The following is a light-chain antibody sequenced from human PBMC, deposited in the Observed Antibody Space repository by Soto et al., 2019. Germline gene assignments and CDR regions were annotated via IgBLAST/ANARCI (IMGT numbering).Light chain of an antibody. J-gene: IGLJ2*01. CDR3: SSYTSSSNPVV. CDR1: SSDVGGYNY. V-gene: IGLV2-14*01. Sequence: QSALTQPASVSGSPGQSITISCTGTSSDVGGYNYVSWYQQHPGKAPKLMIYEVSNRPSGVSNRFSGSKSGNTASLTISGLQVEDEADYYCSSYTSSSNPVVFGGGTKLTVL. CDR2: EVS.